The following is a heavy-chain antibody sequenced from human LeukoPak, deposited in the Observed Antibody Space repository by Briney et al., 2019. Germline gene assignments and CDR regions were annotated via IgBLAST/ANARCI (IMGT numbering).Heavy chain of an antibody. CDR3: ARGARVAQGSRPIDY. CDR1: GGSFNGYY. D-gene: IGHD4-23*01. V-gene: IGHV4-34*01. CDR2: INHSGST. Sequence: SETLSLTCAVYGGSFNGYYWSWLRQPPGKGLEWIGEINHSGSTNYNPSLTSRVTISVDTSKNQFSLKLSSVTAADTAVYYCARGARVAQGSRPIDYWGQGTLVTVSS. J-gene: IGHJ4*02.